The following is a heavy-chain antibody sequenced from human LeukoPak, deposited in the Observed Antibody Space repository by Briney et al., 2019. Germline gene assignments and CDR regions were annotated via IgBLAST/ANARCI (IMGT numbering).Heavy chain of an antibody. CDR1: GYTFTSYD. Sequence: EASVKVSCEASGYTFTSYDINWVRQAPGQGLEWMGWMNPNSGNTGYAQKFQGRVTITRNTSISTAYMELSSLRSEDTAVYYCAIPLGGPYYYYMDVWGKGTTVTVSS. CDR3: AIPLGGPYYYYMDV. J-gene: IGHJ6*03. V-gene: IGHV1-8*03. CDR2: MNPNSGNT.